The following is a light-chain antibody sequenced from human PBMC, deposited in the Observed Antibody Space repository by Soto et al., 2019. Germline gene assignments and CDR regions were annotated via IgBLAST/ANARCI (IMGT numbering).Light chain of an antibody. Sequence: DIQMTQSPSTLSASVGDRVTITCRASQSISSWLAWYQQKPGKAPKLLIYDASSLESGVPSRFSGSGSGTEITLTISSLQPDDFATYYCQQYNSYIYSFGQGTKLEIK. V-gene: IGKV1-5*01. CDR2: DAS. CDR1: QSISSW. J-gene: IGKJ2*01. CDR3: QQYNSYIYS.